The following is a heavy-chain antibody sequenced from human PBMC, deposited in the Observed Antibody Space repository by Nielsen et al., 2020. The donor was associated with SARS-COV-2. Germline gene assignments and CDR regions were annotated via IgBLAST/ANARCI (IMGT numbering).Heavy chain of an antibody. CDR3: ARDLSAVAGHGY. J-gene: IGHJ4*02. CDR1: GSPISSYY. Sequence: SETLSLTCTVSGSPISSYYWTWIRQLAGKGLEWIGHIYTSGSTNYNPSLKSRVTMSVDTSKNKFSLKLRFVTAADTGVYYCARDLSAVAGHGYWGQGTLVTVSS. CDR2: IYTSGST. V-gene: IGHV4-4*07. D-gene: IGHD6-19*01.